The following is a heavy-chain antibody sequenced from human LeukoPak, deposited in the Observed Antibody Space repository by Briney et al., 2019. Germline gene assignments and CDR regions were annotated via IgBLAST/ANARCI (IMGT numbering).Heavy chain of an antibody. V-gene: IGHV3-21*04. J-gene: IGHJ6*03. D-gene: IGHD2-2*02. CDR2: ISSSSSYI. Sequence: PGGSLRLSCAASGFTFSSYSMNWVRQAPGKGLEWVSSISSSSSYIYYADSVKGRFTISRDNSKNTLYLQMNSLRAEDTAVYYCAKDDVQLLYSSYYYYMDVWGKGTTVTVSS. CDR1: GFTFSSYS. CDR3: AKDDVQLLYSSYYYYMDV.